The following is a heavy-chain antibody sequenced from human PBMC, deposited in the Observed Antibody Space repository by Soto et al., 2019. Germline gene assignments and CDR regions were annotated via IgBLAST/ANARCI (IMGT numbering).Heavy chain of an antibody. CDR2: IFSVVRT. V-gene: IGHV4-59*02. Sequence: PSETLSLTCTVSGASVRDQYWTWIRQPPGKRLEFIGYIFSVVRTKYNPSLESRVTISVDTSKNQFSLRLTSVAATDTAVYYCARTLDYDDMDVWGEGTTVTVSS. J-gene: IGHJ6*03. CDR1: GASVRDQY. CDR3: ARTLDYDDMDV.